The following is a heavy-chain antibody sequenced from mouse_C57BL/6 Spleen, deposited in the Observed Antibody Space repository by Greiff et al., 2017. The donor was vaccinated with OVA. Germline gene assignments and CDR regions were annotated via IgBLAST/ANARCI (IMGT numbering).Heavy chain of an antibody. J-gene: IGHJ2*01. Sequence: VKLQESGAELVRPGASVTLSCKASGYTFTDYEMHWVKQTPVHGLEWIGAIDPETGGTAYNQKFKGKAILTADKSSSTAYMELRSLTSEDSAVYYCTRDYYGSSYCDYWGQGTTLTVSS. V-gene: IGHV1-15*01. D-gene: IGHD1-1*01. CDR3: TRDYYGSSYCDY. CDR1: GYTFTDYE. CDR2: IDPETGGT.